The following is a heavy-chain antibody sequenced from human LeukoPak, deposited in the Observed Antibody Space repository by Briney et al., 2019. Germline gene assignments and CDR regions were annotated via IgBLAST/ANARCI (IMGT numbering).Heavy chain of an antibody. CDR2: INPYSGGT. V-gene: IGHV1-2*02. Sequence: ASVKVSCKASGYTFTDYYMHWVRQAPGQGLEWMGWINPYSGGTSNAQKFQGRVTMTRDTSISTAYMELSRLTSGDTAVYFCARVFRSYGSGSWTFDFWGQGTLVTVSS. D-gene: IGHD3-10*01. CDR3: ARVFRSYGSGSWTFDF. J-gene: IGHJ4*02. CDR1: GYTFTDYY.